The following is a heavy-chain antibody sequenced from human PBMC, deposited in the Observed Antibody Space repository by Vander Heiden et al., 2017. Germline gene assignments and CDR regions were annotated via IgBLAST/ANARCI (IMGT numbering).Heavy chain of an antibody. D-gene: IGHD3-10*01. V-gene: IGHV3-53*02. J-gene: IGHJ4*02. Sequence: EVQLVETGGGLIQPGGSLRLSCAASGFTVSSNYMSWVRQAPGKGLEWVSVIYSGGSTDDADSVKGRFTISRDNSKNTLYLKMKRLRAEDTAVYDGARIWFGAPRDWGQGTMVTVSS. CDR3: ARIWFGAPRD. CDR1: GFTVSSNY. CDR2: IYSGGST.